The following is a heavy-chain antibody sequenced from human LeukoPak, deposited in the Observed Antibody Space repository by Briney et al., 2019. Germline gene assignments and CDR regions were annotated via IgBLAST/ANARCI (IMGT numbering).Heavy chain of an antibody. CDR1: GGSISSYY. CDR3: ARDNRMTTVTYYYYYGMDV. D-gene: IGHD4-17*01. V-gene: IGHV4-59*01. J-gene: IGHJ6*02. CDR2: IYYSGST. Sequence: SETLSLTCTVSGGSISSYYWSWIRQPPGKGLEWIGYIYYSGSTNYNPSLKSRVTISVDTSKNQFSLKLSSVTAADTAVYCCARDNRMTTVTYYYYYGMDVWGQGTTVTVSS.